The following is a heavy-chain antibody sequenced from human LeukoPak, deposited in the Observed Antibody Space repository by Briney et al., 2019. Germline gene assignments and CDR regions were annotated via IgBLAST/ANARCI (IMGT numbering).Heavy chain of an antibody. J-gene: IGHJ3*02. V-gene: IGHV1-69*13. Sequence: SVKVSCKASGGTFSSYVISWVRQGPGQGLEWMGGIIPGFGTANYAQKFQGTVTITADVSATTVYMVLNSLRSEDTAVYYCAREPEPAITMVRGEVFDIWGQGTMVIVSS. CDR1: GGTFSSYV. D-gene: IGHD3-10*01. CDR2: IIPGFGTA. CDR3: AREPEPAITMVRGEVFDI.